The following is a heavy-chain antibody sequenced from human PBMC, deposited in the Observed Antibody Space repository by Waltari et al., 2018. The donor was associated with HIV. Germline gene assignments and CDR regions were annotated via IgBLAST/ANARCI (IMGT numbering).Heavy chain of an antibody. CDR3: TTFEMGSTRNY. V-gene: IGHV3-15*01. CDR2: IRSKSDGGTT. D-gene: IGHD1-26*01. J-gene: IGHJ4*02. Sequence: DVQLVESGGGLVKPGGSLRRSWAVSGITFNNAWLRWVRQGPGKGPQWLGHIRSKSDGGTTDYAAPVRGRFTISTDDLNNTMSLEMKSLKVEDTGVYYCTTFEMGSTRNYWGQGTLVTVSS. CDR1: GITFNNAW.